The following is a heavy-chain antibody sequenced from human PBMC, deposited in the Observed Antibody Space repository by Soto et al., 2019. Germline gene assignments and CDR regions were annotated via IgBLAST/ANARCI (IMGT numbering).Heavy chain of an antibody. V-gene: IGHV4-39*07. Sequence: SETLSLTCTVSGGSVRSSTYYWGWIRQAPGKGLEWIASIYYSGRTHNNPSLKSRVTISVDTSKNQFSLKLSSVTAADTAVYYCARGPGNPWGQGTLVTVSS. CDR3: ARGPGNP. J-gene: IGHJ5*02. CDR2: IYYSGRT. CDR1: GGSVRSSTYY.